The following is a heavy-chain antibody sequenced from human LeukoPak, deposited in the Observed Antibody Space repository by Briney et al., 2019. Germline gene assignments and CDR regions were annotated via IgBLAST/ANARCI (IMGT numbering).Heavy chain of an antibody. V-gene: IGHV3-7*01. D-gene: IGHD2-15*01. CDR2: IKKTGSET. Sequence: GSLRLSCAASGFTFSHFWMSWVRQAPGKGLEWVAYIKKTGSETYYVDSVKGRFTITRDNTRSSLFLQMYSLRAEDTAVYFCAREDGYCSGGNCYSYFDSWGQGTLVTVSS. CDR3: AREDGYCSGGNCYSYFDS. J-gene: IGHJ4*02. CDR1: GFTFSHFW.